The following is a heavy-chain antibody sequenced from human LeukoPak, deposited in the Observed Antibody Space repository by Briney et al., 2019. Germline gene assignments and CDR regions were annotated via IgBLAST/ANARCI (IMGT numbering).Heavy chain of an antibody. D-gene: IGHD1-26*01. CDR1: GYTFIDYY. V-gene: IGHV1-2*02. CDR3: ARGGGRYSVDY. Sequence: GASVKVSCKASGYTFIDYYMHWVRQAPGQGLEWIGWISPNSGGTKSVQKFQGRVTMTRDTSITTVYMELSGLSFDATAVYYCARGGGRYSVDYWGQGTLVIVSS. CDR2: ISPNSGGT. J-gene: IGHJ4*02.